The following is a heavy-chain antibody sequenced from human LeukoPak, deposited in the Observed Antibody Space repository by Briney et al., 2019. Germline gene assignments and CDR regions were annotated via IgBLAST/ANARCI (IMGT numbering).Heavy chain of an antibody. Sequence: GGSLRLSCAASGFTFSSYAMSWVRQAPGKGLEWVSAISGGGGSTYYADSVKGRFTISRDNAKNSLYLEMKSLRAEDTAWYYCAKDGYCSPVNCYKGFDYWGQGTLVTVS. D-gene: IGHD2-2*03. V-gene: IGHV3-23*01. J-gene: IGHJ4*02. CDR1: GFTFSSYA. CDR2: ISGGGGST. CDR3: AKDGYCSPVNCYKGFDY.